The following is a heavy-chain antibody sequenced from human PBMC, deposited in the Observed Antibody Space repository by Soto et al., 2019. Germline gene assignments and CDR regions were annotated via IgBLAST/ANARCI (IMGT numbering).Heavy chain of an antibody. CDR1: GLTFSISS. Sequence: EVKLVESGGGLVQPGGSLRLSCVASGLTFSISSMNWVRQAPGKGLEWVSYIATSSSAIYYADSVRGRFTISRDDAKNSLYLQMNSLRAEDTAVYYCASPTYGTGSFDVWGQGTMVTVSS. CDR3: ASPTYGTGSFDV. CDR2: IATSSSAI. D-gene: IGHD1-1*01. J-gene: IGHJ3*01. V-gene: IGHV3-48*01.